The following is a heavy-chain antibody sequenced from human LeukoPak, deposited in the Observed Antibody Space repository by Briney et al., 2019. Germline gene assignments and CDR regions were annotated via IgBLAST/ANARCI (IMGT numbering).Heavy chain of an antibody. CDR1: GFTFSNYA. CDR2: IWSDENKK. CDR3: AREGLTSTPNNAFDI. D-gene: IGHD4-23*01. V-gene: IGHV3-33*08. Sequence: GGSLRLSCAASGFTFSNYAMHWVRQAPGKGLEWVAVIWSDENKKFYADSVKGRFTISRDNFKSTLYLQMDSLRVEDTAVYYCAREGLTSTPNNAFDIWGQGSVVTVPS. J-gene: IGHJ3*02.